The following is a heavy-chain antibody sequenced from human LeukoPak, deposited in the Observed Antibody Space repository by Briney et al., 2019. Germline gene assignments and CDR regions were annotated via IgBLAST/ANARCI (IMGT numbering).Heavy chain of an antibody. J-gene: IGHJ4*02. CDR1: GYTFTSCD. V-gene: IGHV1-8*01. CDR2: MNPNSGNT. D-gene: IGHD3-16*01. Sequence: ASVKVSCKASGYTFTSCDINWVRQATGQGLEWMGWMNPNSGNTGYAQKFQGRVTMTRNTSISTAYMELRSLRSDDTAVYYCARVSTLMRLGAFDYWGQGTLVTVSS. CDR3: ARVSTLMRLGAFDY.